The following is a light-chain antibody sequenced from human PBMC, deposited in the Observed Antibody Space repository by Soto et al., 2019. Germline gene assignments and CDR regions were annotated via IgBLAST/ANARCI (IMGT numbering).Light chain of an antibody. Sequence: SYELTQPPSVSVSPGQTASITCSGDTLGSKYACWYQQKPGQSPVLVMYQDTKRPAGIPERFSGSNSGNTATLTISGTQAMDEADYYCQAWDSSTHVVFGGGTKLTVL. CDR1: TLGSKY. J-gene: IGLJ2*01. CDR3: QAWDSSTHVV. CDR2: QDT. V-gene: IGLV3-1*01.